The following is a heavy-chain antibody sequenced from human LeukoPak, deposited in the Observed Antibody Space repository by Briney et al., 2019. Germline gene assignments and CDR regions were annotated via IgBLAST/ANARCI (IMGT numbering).Heavy chain of an antibody. D-gene: IGHD2-2*01. CDR3: ARDRITDCSTTSCTIANWFDP. Sequence: ASVKVSRKASGYTFIDYYMHWVRQALGQGLEWMGWINPNSGGTDYAQKFQGRVTMTRDTSIDTAYMELSRLTSDDTAVYYCARDRITDCSTTSCTIANWFDPWGQGTLVTVSS. CDR2: INPNSGGT. CDR1: GYTFIDYY. V-gene: IGHV1-2*02. J-gene: IGHJ5*02.